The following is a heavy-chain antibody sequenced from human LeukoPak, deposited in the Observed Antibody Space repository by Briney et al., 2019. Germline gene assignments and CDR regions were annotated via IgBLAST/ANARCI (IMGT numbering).Heavy chain of an antibody. CDR1: GFTFSTYS. V-gene: IGHV3-21*01. CDR2: ISSSSSYI. J-gene: IGHJ6*03. CDR3: AKDGPSPYRYYMDV. Sequence: PGGSLRLSCAASGFTFSTYSMDWVRQAPGKGLEWVSSISSSSSYIYYADSVKGRFTISRDNAKNSLYLQMNSLRAEDTAVYYCAKDGPSPYRYYMDVWGKGTTVTISS.